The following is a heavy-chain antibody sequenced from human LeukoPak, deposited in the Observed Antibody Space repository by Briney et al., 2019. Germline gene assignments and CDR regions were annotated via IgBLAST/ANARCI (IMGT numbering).Heavy chain of an antibody. V-gene: IGHV3-7*01. CDR3: ARDRLSFYCSSTSCYTNYYYGMDV. Sequence: PWGSLRLSCAASGFTFSSYWMSWVRQAPGKGLEWVANIKQDGSEKYYVDSVKGRFTISRDNAKNSLYLQMNSLRAEDTAVYYCARDRLSFYCSSTSCYTNYYYGMDVWGQGTTVTVSS. CDR1: GFTFSSYW. CDR2: IKQDGSEK. D-gene: IGHD2-2*02. J-gene: IGHJ6*02.